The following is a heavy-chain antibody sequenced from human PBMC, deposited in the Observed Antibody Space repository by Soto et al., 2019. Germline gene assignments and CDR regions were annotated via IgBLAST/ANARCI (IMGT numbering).Heavy chain of an antibody. Sequence: SETLSLTCAVSGGVITSGGYSWSWIRQPPGKGLEYIGYIYHSGRTDYNPSLKSRVTISIDRLNNQFSLSLTSMTAADTAIYYCARLYCSGTTCYKGVDVWGQGTTVTVSS. CDR2: IYHSGRT. D-gene: IGHD2-2*02. V-gene: IGHV4-30-2*01. CDR3: ARLYCSGTTCYKGVDV. CDR1: GGVITSGGYS. J-gene: IGHJ6*02.